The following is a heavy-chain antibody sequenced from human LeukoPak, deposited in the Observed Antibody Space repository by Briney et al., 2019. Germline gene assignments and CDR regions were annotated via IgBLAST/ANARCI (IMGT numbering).Heavy chain of an antibody. CDR1: GFHFSAHG. V-gene: IGHV3-23*01. D-gene: IGHD3/OR15-3a*01. CDR2: ISPSGDIT. J-gene: IGHJ3*01. CDR3: VRDLDWGAFDV. Sequence: SGGSLRLSCAASGFHFSAHGMNWIRQAPGKGLEWVSGISPSGDITYYADSVMGRFTISRDNRKSTVSPQMNSLRAEDTALYYCVRDLDWGAFDVWGQGRMVTVSS.